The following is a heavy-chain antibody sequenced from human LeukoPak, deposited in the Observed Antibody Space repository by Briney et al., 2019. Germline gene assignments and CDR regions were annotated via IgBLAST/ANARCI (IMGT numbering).Heavy chain of an antibody. Sequence: GGSLRLSCAASGFSFSTYAMSWVRQAPGKGLEWVSAISGSSGTTNYADSVKGRFTISRDNSKNTLYLQMNSLRAEDTAVYYCASVLSGSYGHWGQGTLVTVSS. D-gene: IGHD1-26*01. CDR2: ISGSSGTT. CDR3: ASVLSGSYGH. CDR1: GFSFSTYA. V-gene: IGHV3-23*01. J-gene: IGHJ4*02.